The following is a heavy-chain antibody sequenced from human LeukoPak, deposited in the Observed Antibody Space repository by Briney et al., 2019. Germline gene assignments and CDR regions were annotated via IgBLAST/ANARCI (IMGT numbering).Heavy chain of an antibody. J-gene: IGHJ6*02. CDR2: ISYDGSNK. CDR1: GFTFSSYA. D-gene: IGHD6-13*01. V-gene: IGHV3-30-3*01. CDR3: ARDVLRRSSSWWGDYYYGMDV. Sequence: GGSLRLSCAASGFTFSSYAMHWVRQAPGKGLEWVAVISYDGSNKYYADSVKGRFTISRDNSKNTLYLQMNSLRAEDTAVYYCARDVLRRSSSWWGDYYYGMDVWGQGTTVTVSS.